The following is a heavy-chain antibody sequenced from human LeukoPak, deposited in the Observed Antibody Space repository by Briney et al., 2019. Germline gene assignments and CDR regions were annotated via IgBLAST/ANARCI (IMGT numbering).Heavy chain of an antibody. Sequence: GASVKVSCKASGYTFTSYGISWVRQAPGQGLEWVGWISAYNGNTNYAQKLQGRVTMTTDTSTSTAYMELRSLRSDDTAVYYCARDIGCSGGSCYSGVVAFDIWGQGTMVTVSS. J-gene: IGHJ3*02. D-gene: IGHD2-15*01. CDR3: ARDIGCSGGSCYSGVVAFDI. CDR2: ISAYNGNT. CDR1: GYTFTSYG. V-gene: IGHV1-18*01.